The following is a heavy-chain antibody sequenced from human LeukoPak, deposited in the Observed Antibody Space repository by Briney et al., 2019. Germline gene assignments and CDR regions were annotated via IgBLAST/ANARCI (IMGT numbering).Heavy chain of an antibody. D-gene: IGHD3-22*01. V-gene: IGHV3-30*02. CDR1: GFTFSSYE. J-gene: IGHJ4*02. Sequence: GGSLRLSCAASGFTFSSYEMNWVRQAPGKGLEWVAFIRYDGSNKYYADSVKGRFTISRDNSKNTLYLQMNSLRAEDTAVYYCAKAAPYYYDSSGPIGDWGQGTLVTVSS. CDR2: IRYDGSNK. CDR3: AKAAPYYYDSSGPIGD.